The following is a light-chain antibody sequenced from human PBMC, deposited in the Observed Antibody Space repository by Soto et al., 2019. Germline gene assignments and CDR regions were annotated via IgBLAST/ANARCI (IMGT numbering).Light chain of an antibody. J-gene: IGKJ2*01. Sequence: DIQMTQSPSSLSASVGDRVTITCRASQSISTYLNWYQQKPGRAPKLLIYAASSLQSGVPSRFSGSGSGTDFTLTISSLQPEDFATYYCPQSYSSLYTFGQGTKLENK. V-gene: IGKV1-39*01. CDR1: QSISTY. CDR3: PQSYSSLYT. CDR2: AAS.